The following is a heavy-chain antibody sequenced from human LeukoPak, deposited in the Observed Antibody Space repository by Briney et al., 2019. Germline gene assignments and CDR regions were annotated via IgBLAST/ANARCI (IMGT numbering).Heavy chain of an antibody. J-gene: IGHJ3*02. Sequence: SVKVSCKASGGTFSSYAISWVRQAPGQGLEWMGGIIPIFGTANYAQKFQGRVTVTTDESTSTAYMELSSLRSEDTAVYYCAIMGGGGYYNSTPAFDIWGQGTMVTVSS. CDR2: IIPIFGTA. V-gene: IGHV1-69*05. CDR3: AIMGGGGYYNSTPAFDI. CDR1: GGTFSSYA. D-gene: IGHD1-26*01.